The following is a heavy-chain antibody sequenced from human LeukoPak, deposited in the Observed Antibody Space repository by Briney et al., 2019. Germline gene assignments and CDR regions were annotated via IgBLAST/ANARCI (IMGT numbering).Heavy chain of an antibody. Sequence: SETLSLTCTVSGGSISSSSYYWGWIRQPPGQGLEWIGAIYYSGSTYYNPSLKSRVTISVDTSKDQFSLKLSSVTAADTAVYYCARYVLSVAGTSLWGQGTLVTVSS. V-gene: IGHV4-39*01. CDR2: IYYSGST. CDR3: ARYVLSVAGTSL. D-gene: IGHD6-19*01. CDR1: GGSISSSSYY. J-gene: IGHJ4*02.